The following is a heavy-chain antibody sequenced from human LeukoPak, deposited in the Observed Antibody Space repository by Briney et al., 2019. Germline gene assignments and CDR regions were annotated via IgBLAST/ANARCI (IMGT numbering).Heavy chain of an antibody. J-gene: IGHJ6*04. CDR3: EELGITMIGGV. CDR1: GFTFTTYS. CDR2: ITSSSASM. V-gene: IGHV3-21*01. D-gene: IGHD3-10*02. Sequence: GGSLRLSCAASGFTFTTYSMNWVRQAPGKGLEWVSSITSSSASMYYADSVKGRFTISRDNAKNSLYLQMNSLRAEDTAVYYCEELGITMIGGVWGKGTTVTISS.